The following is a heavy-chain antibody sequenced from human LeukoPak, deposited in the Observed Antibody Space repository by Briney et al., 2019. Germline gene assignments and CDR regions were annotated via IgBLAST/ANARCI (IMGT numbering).Heavy chain of an antibody. CDR3: ARSVSRVGYNNFDY. V-gene: IGHV1-69*05. J-gene: IGHJ4*02. D-gene: IGHD5-24*01. Sequence: SVKVSCKASGGTFSSYAISWVRQAPGQGLEWMGGIIPIFGTANYAQKFQGRVTITTDESTSTAYMELSSLRSEDTAVYYYARSVSRVGYNNFDYWGQGTLVTVSS. CDR2: IIPIFGTA. CDR1: GGTFSSYA.